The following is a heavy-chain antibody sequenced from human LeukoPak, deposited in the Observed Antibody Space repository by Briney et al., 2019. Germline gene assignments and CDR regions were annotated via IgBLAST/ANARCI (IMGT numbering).Heavy chain of an antibody. Sequence: GGSLRLSCVASGFTFSNYGMNWVRQAPGKGLEWVSAISGSGGSTYYADSVKGRFTISRDNSKNTLYLQMNSLRAEDTAVYYCAKDQSSTARPGYWGQGTLVTVSS. CDR3: AKDQSSTARPGY. CDR1: GFTFSNYG. CDR2: ISGSGGST. V-gene: IGHV3-23*01. D-gene: IGHD5-18*01. J-gene: IGHJ4*02.